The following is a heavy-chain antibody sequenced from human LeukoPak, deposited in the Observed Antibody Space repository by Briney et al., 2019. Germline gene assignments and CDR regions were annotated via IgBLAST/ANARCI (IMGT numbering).Heavy chain of an antibody. J-gene: IGHJ4*02. Sequence: SGTLSLTCAFSGDSISNTLFYWGWIRQPPGKGLGWIGSVYFNGATSYSPSLKSRVTILIDTSKSHFSLNLRSVSAADTAVYYCARGPVRARYYFDFWGQGTLVTVSS. CDR3: ARGPVRARYYFDF. V-gene: IGHV4-39*02. CDR2: VYFNGAT. D-gene: IGHD1-1*01. CDR1: GDSISNTLFY.